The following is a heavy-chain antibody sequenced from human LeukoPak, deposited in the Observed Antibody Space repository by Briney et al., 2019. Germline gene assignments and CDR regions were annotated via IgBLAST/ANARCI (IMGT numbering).Heavy chain of an antibody. Sequence: AGESLKISCKGSGYSFTSYWIGWVRQMPGKGLEWMGIIYPGDSDTRYSPSFQGQVTISADKSISTAYLQWSSLKASDTAMYYCAIRLTPKSGSYEEIAYWGQGTLVTVSS. CDR2: IYPGDSDT. CDR1: GYSFTSYW. V-gene: IGHV5-51*01. J-gene: IGHJ4*02. CDR3: AIRLTPKSGSYEEIAY. D-gene: IGHD1-26*01.